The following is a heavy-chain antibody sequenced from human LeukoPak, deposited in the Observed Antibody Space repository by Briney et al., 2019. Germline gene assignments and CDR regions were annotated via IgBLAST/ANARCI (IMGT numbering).Heavy chain of an antibody. Sequence: PGGSLRLSCAASGFTFSSYAMSWVRQAPGKGLEWVSAISGSGGSTYYADSVKGRFTISRDNSKNTLYLQMNSLRAEDTAVYYCARGAIFGVVIIYYGMDVWGQGTTVTVSS. J-gene: IGHJ6*02. CDR2: ISGSGGST. CDR3: ARGAIFGVVIIYYGMDV. D-gene: IGHD3-3*01. V-gene: IGHV3-23*01. CDR1: GFTFSSYA.